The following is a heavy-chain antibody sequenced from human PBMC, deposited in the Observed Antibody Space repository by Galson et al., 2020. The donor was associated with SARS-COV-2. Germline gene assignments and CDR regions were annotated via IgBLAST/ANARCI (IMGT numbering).Heavy chain of an antibody. CDR2: INPNSGGT. CDR1: GYTFTGYY. J-gene: IGHJ4*02. V-gene: IGHV1-2*04. CDR3: ARDRGRGWLNFDY. Sequence: ASVKVSCKASGYTFTGYYMHWVLQAPAQGLEWMVWINPNSGGTNYAQKFQGWVTMTRDTSISTAYMELSRLRSDDTAVYYCARDRGRGWLNFDYWGQGTLVTVSP. D-gene: IGHD6-19*01.